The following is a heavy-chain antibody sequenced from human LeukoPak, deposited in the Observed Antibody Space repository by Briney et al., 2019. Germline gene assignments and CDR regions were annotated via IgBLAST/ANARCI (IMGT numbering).Heavy chain of an antibody. J-gene: IGHJ4*02. CDR2: ISWNSGSI. D-gene: IGHD4-17*01. CDR3: AKDTDYGEDEGYFDY. V-gene: IGHV3-9*01. Sequence: PGGSLRLSCAASGFTFDDYAMHWVRQAPGKGLEWVSGISWNSGSIGYADSVKGRFTISRDNAKNSLYLQMNSLRAEDTALYYCAKDTDYGEDEGYFDYWGQGTLVTVSS. CDR1: GFTFDDYA.